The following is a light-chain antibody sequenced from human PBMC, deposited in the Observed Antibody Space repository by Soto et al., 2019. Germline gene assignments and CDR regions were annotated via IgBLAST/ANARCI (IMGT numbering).Light chain of an antibody. V-gene: IGLV2-14*01. J-gene: IGLJ7*01. CDR3: SSYTSSLAYV. Sequence: QSVLTQPASVSGSPGQSITISCTGTSSDVGGYNYVSWYQQQSGKAPKLMIHEVSNRPSGVSNRFSGSKSGNTASLTISGLQAEDEADYYCSSYTSSLAYVFGIGTQLTVL. CDR2: EVS. CDR1: SSDVGGYNY.